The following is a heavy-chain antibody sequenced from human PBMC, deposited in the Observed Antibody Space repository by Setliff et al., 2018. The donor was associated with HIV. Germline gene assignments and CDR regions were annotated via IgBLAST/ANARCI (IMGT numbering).Heavy chain of an antibody. J-gene: IGHJ4*02. CDR3: AKESPRAGYSVFDY. D-gene: IGHD5-18*01. V-gene: IGHV3-72*01. CDR1: GFTFSDHY. CDR2: TRNKANSYTT. Sequence: GSLRLSCAASGFTFSDHYMDWVRQAPGKGLEWVGRTRNKANSYTTEYAASVKGRFTISRDESKNTLYLQMNSLRAEDTAVYYCAKESPRAGYSVFDYWGQGTLVTVSS.